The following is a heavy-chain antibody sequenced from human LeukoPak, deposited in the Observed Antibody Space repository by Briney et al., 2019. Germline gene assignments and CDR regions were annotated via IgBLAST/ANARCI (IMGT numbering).Heavy chain of an antibody. Sequence: GGSLRLSCAVSGFSVSNNYMSWVRQAPGKGLEWVAVISYDGSNKYYADSVKGRFTISRDNSKNTLYLQMNSLRAEDTAVYYCAKGALHFDWLLYFDYWGQGTLVTVSS. CDR1: GFSVSNNY. J-gene: IGHJ4*02. CDR3: AKGALHFDWLLYFDY. CDR2: ISYDGSNK. D-gene: IGHD3-9*01. V-gene: IGHV3-30*18.